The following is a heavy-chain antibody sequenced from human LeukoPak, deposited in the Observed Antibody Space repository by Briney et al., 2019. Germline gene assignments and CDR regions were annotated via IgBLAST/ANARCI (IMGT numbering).Heavy chain of an antibody. J-gene: IGHJ6*03. CDR1: GFTFSSYA. CDR2: ISGSGGST. Sequence: GGSLRLSCAASGFTFSSYAMSWVRQAPGKGLEWVSAISGSGGSTYYADSVKGRFTISRDNSKNTLYLQMNSLRAEDTAVYYCARDVFCDDSSGAHGSHYYYYYMDVWGKGTTVTVSS. V-gene: IGHV3-23*01. CDR3: ARDVFCDDSSGAHGSHYYYYYMDV. D-gene: IGHD3-22*01.